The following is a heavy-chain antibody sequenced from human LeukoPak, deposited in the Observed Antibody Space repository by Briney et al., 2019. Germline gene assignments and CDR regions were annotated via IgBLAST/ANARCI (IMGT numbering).Heavy chain of an antibody. J-gene: IGHJ6*03. Sequence: TGGSLRLSCAASGFTFSSYAMHWVRQAPGKGLEWVAVISYDGSNKYYADSVKGRFTISRHNSKNTLYLQMNSLRAEDTAVYYCARDGKIQLWLPGYYYYMDVWGKGTTVTVSS. D-gene: IGHD5-18*01. CDR2: ISYDGSNK. V-gene: IGHV3-30-3*01. CDR3: ARDGKIQLWLPGYYYYMDV. CDR1: GFTFSSYA.